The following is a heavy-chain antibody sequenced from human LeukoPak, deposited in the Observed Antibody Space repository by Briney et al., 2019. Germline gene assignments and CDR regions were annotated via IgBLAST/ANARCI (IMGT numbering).Heavy chain of an antibody. CDR1: GYTFTGYY. J-gene: IGHJ4*02. CDR2: INPNSGGT. Sequence: GDSVKVSCKASGYTFTGYYMHWVRQAPGQGLEWMGWINPNSGGTNYAQKFQGRVTMTRDTSISTAYMELSRLRSDDTAVYYCARDGKYCSGGSCSPPGFDYWGQGTLVTVSS. D-gene: IGHD2-15*01. V-gene: IGHV1-2*02. CDR3: ARDGKYCSGGSCSPPGFDY.